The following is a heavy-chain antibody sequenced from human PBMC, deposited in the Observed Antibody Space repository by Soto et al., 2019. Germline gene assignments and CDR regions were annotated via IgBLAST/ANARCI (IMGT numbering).Heavy chain of an antibody. CDR1: GASIRSTDYY. CDR2: VYYTGST. D-gene: IGHD2-21*02. V-gene: IGHV4-30-4*01. Sequence: SETLSLTCTVSGASIRSTDYYWSWIRQAPGKGLEWIGYVYYTGSTYYNPSLMSRLTISVDTSKDQFSLKLTSVTAAETAVYYCVRTAREGAVAPHWFDRWGQGTQVTVSS. CDR3: VRTAREGAVAPHWFDR. J-gene: IGHJ5*02.